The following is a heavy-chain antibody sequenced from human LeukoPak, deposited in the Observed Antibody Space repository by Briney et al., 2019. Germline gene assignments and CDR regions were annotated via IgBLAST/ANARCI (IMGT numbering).Heavy chain of an antibody. D-gene: IGHD3-9*01. V-gene: IGHV3-23*01. CDR1: GFTFSNYS. J-gene: IGHJ4*02. Sequence: GGSLRLSCAASGFTFSNYSMSWVRQAPGKWLECVSAILGSGGSTYYADSVKCRFTVSRDNSKSILYLQMNSLRADDTALYYCAKWGDYDVLTGYYVPDYWGQGTLVTVSS. CDR2: ILGSGGST. CDR3: AKWGDYDVLTGYYVPDY.